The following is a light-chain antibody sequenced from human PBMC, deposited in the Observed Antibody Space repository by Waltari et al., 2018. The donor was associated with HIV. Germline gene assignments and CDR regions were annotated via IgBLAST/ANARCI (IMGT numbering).Light chain of an antibody. CDR3: ATWDRSLSRGI. V-gene: IGLV1-51*01. CDR2: DSN. CDR1: SSNLGNNF. J-gene: IGLJ2*01. Sequence: QSVLTQPPSVSAAPRQKVTISCSGTSSNLGNNFVSWYQQLPGTAPKRLIYDSNKRPLGIPDRFSGSKSGTSATLGITGLQTGDEADYFCATWDRSLSRGIFGGGTRLTVL.